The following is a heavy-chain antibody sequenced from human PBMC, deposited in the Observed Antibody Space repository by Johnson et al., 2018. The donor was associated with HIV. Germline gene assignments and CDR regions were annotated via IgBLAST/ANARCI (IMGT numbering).Heavy chain of an antibody. V-gene: IGHV3-30*19. J-gene: IGHJ3*02. D-gene: IGHD2-15*01. Sequence: QVQLVESGGDLVQPGGSLRLSCVGSGFTFNTNWMHWVRQAPGKGLEWVAVISYDGSNKYYAESVKGRFTISRDNSKNTLYLQMNSLKIEDTAVYYCSTGDIVVVAGAMLLPLHDAFDIWGQGTMVTVSS. CDR3: STGDIVVVAGAMLLPLHDAFDI. CDR1: GFTFNTNW. CDR2: ISYDGSNK.